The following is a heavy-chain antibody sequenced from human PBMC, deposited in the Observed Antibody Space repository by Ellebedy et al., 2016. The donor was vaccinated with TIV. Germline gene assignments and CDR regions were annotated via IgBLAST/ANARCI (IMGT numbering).Heavy chain of an antibody. V-gene: IGHV3-30*04. CDR1: GFTLSNYA. CDR3: ARDGPDGPFLTQADYYGMDV. Sequence: GGSLRLSXAASGFTLSNYAMHWVRQAPGKGLEWVALIKYDGSGKYYADSVKGRFTVSKDRSKNSLNLQMNSLTTDDTALYYCARDGPDGPFLTQADYYGMDVWGQGTTVTVSS. CDR2: IKYDGSGK. J-gene: IGHJ6*02. D-gene: IGHD3-9*01.